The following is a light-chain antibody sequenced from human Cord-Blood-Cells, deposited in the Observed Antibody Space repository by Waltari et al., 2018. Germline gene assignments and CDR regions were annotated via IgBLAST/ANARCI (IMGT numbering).Light chain of an antibody. Sequence: DIQMTQSPSSLSASAGDRVTITCRASQSISSYLNWYQQKPGEAPKLLIYAASSLQSGVPSRFSGSGSGTDFTLTSSSLQPEDFVTYYCQQSYSTLGTFGQGTKVEIK. CDR3: QQSYSTLGT. V-gene: IGKV1-39*01. CDR2: AAS. CDR1: QSISSY. J-gene: IGKJ1*01.